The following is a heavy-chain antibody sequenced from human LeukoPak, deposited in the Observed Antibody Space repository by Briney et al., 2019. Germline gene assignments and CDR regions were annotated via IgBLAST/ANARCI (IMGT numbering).Heavy chain of an antibody. Sequence: GGSLRLSCAASGFTFSKDWMSWVRQAPGKGLEWVGRIKSKTDGGTPDYATFVKGRFTVSRDDSSNTLYLQMNSLKTEDTAVYYCAKDPFSTYGDYAYWGQGTLVTVSS. D-gene: IGHD4-17*01. CDR2: IKSKTDGGTP. CDR1: GFTFSKDW. J-gene: IGHJ4*02. V-gene: IGHV3-15*01. CDR3: AKDPFSTYGDYAY.